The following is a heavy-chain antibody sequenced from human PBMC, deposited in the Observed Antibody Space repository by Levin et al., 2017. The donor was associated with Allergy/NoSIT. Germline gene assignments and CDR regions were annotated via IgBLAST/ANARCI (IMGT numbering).Heavy chain of an antibody. D-gene: IGHD5-12*01. CDR1: GYTFNMYG. CDR2: ISTDNGHR. J-gene: IGHJ4*03. Sequence: ASVKVSCKASGYTFNMYGINWVRQAPGQGLEWMGWISTDNGHRDYAQKVQGRVTMTTDRSTTTAYMELMSLRSDDTAMYFCARGRGGYESFDHWGQGTLVTVSS. V-gene: IGHV1-18*01. CDR3: ARGRGGYESFDH.